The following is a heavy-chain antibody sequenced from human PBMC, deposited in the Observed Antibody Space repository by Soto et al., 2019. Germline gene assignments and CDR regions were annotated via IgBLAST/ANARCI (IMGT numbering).Heavy chain of an antibody. CDR3: AKEATYYISGSGMDV. V-gene: IGHV3-30*18. CDR1: GFTFSSYG. D-gene: IGHD3-10*01. Sequence: QVQLVESGGGVVQPGRSLRLSCAASGFTFSSYGMHWVRQAPGKGLEWVAFISYDGNKKKYGDSVKGRFTISRHNSKNTLYLPMNSLRAEDTAVYYCAKEATYYISGSGMDVWGQGTTVTVSS. J-gene: IGHJ6*02. CDR2: ISYDGNKK.